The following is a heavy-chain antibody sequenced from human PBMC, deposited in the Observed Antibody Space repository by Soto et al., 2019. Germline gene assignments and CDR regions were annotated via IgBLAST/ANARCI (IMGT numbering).Heavy chain of an antibody. V-gene: IGHV3-74*03. CDR1: GFSFSRFW. CDR3: ATLNSFGSDY. CDR2: IYSDGSGP. Sequence: GESLKISCAASGFSFSRFWMHWVRQAPGKGLVWVSRIYSDGSGPMYADSVKGRFTISRDNAKSTLYLQMNSLRAEDTAVYYCATLNSFGSDYWGQGTLVTVSS. J-gene: IGHJ4*02. D-gene: IGHD5-18*01.